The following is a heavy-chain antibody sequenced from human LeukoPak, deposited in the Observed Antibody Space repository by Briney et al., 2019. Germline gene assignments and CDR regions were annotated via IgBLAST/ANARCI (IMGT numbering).Heavy chain of an antibody. CDR3: ARGIMTTVPTFDY. V-gene: IGHV4-59*01. D-gene: IGHD4-17*01. J-gene: IGHJ4*02. Sequence: PSETLPLTCTVSGGSINGYYWSWIRQPPGKGLEWIGFVYYSASTNYNPSLKSRVTISVDTSKKQFSLRLSSVTAAETAVYYCARGIMTTVPTFDYWGQGTLVTVSS. CDR1: GGSINGYY. CDR2: VYYSAST.